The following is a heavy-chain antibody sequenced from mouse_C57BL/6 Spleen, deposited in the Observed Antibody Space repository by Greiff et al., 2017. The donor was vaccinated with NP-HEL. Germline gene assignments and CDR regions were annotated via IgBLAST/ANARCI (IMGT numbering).Heavy chain of an antibody. D-gene: IGHD1-1*01. V-gene: IGHV1-31*01. Sequence: VQLKESGPELVKPGASVKISCKASGYSFTGYYMHWVKQSHGNILDWIGYIYPYNGVSSYNQKFKGKATLTVDKSSSTAYMELRSLTSEDSAVYYCATITTVVAEYYFDYWGQGTTLTVSS. CDR2: IYPYNGVS. J-gene: IGHJ2*01. CDR1: GYSFTGYY. CDR3: ATITTVVAEYYFDY.